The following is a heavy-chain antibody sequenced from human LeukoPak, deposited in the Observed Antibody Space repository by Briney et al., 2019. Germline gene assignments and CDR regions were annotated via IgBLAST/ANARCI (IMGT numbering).Heavy chain of an antibody. D-gene: IGHD1-26*01. Sequence: PSETLSLTCTVSGGSVSSGGSYWSWIRQPPGKGLEWIAYIYYSGSTNYNPSLKSRVTISVDTSKNQFSLKLSSVTAADTAVYYCAREGRSGSYEYWGQGTLITVSS. CDR2: IYYSGST. J-gene: IGHJ4*02. V-gene: IGHV4-61*08. CDR3: AREGRSGSYEY. CDR1: GGSVSSGGSY.